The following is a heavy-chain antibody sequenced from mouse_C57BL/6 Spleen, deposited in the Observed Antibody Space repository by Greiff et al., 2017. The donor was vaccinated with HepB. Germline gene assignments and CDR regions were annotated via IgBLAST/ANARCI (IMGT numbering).Heavy chain of an antibody. CDR2: ISDGGSYT. Sequence: EVNVVESGGGLVKPGGSLKLSCAASGFTFSSYAMSWVRQTPEKRLEWVATISDGGSYTYYPDNVKGRFTISRDNAKNNLYLQMSHLKSEDTAMYYCARDRDYYGSRGPLDYWGQGTTLTVSS. V-gene: IGHV5-4*01. CDR3: ARDRDYYGSRGPLDY. CDR1: GFTFSSYA. J-gene: IGHJ2*01. D-gene: IGHD1-1*01.